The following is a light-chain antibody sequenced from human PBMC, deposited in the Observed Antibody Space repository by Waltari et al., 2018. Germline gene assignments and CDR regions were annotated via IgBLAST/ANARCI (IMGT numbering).Light chain of an antibody. J-gene: IGLJ3*02. CDR2: EVS. Sequence: QSALTQPASVSGSPGQSITISCTGTSNDVGNYNYVSWYQQHPGKAPKLLIYEVSNRPSGVSKRFSASKAGNTASLTISGLQAEDEADYYCSSYASSSTLVFGGGTKVTVL. V-gene: IGLV2-14*01. CDR1: SNDVGNYNY. CDR3: SSYASSSTLV.